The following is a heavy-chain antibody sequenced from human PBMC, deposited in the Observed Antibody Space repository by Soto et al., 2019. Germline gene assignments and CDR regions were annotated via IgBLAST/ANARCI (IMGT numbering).Heavy chain of an antibody. CDR1: GFTFSSYA. Sequence: EVQLLESGGGLVQPGGSLRLSCAASGFTFSSYAMSWVRQAPGKGLEWVSAISGSGGNTYYADSVKGRFTISRDNSKNTLYQQMNSLGAEDTAVYYCAKPATAGTPHYGMNVWGQGTTVTVSS. CDR3: AKPATAGTPHYGMNV. V-gene: IGHV3-23*01. D-gene: IGHD6-13*01. J-gene: IGHJ6*02. CDR2: ISGSGGNT.